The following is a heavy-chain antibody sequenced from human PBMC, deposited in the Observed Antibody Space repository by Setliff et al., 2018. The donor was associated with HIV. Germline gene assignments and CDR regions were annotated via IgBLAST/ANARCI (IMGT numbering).Heavy chain of an antibody. J-gene: IGHJ3*02. Sequence: SVKVSCKASGGTFRTYGVSWVRLAPGQGLEWMGGIIPIFGTANYAQKFEGRVTITTDESTSTAYVELSSLRSEDAAVYYCARQNYDGNSWDIWGQGTMVTVSS. CDR2: IIPIFGTA. D-gene: IGHD5-12*01. CDR3: ARQNYDGNSWDI. V-gene: IGHV1-69*05. CDR1: GGTFRTYG.